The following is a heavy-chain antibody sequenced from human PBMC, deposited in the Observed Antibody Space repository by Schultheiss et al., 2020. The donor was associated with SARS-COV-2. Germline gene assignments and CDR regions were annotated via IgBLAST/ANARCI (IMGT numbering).Heavy chain of an antibody. J-gene: IGHJ5*02. V-gene: IGHV1-8*01. D-gene: IGHD2-2*01. Sequence: ASVKVSCKASGYTFISYDINWVRQATGQGLEWMGWMNPNSGNTGYAQKLQGRVTMTRDTSISTAYMELSRLRSDDTAVYYCARDGHSTNGWFDPWGQGTLVTVSS. CDR3: ARDGHSTNGWFDP. CDR2: MNPNSGNT. CDR1: GYTFISYD.